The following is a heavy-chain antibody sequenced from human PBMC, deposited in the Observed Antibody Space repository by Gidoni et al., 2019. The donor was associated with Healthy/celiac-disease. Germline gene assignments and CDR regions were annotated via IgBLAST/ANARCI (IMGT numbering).Heavy chain of an antibody. Sequence: QVQLQESGPGLVKPSETLSLTCTVSGGSISSYYWSWIRQPPGKGLEWIGYIYYSGSTNYNPSLKSRVTISVDTSKNQFSLKLSSVTAADTAVYYCARGRGYSYVDDYWGQGTLVTVSS. D-gene: IGHD5-18*01. CDR1: GGSISSYY. J-gene: IGHJ4*02. CDR3: ARGRGYSYVDDY. V-gene: IGHV4-59*01. CDR2: IYYSGST.